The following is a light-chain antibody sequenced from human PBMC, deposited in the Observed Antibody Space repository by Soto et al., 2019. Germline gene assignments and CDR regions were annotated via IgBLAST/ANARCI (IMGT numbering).Light chain of an antibody. CDR1: QTISSW. Sequence: DIQMTQSPSTLSGSVGDRVTITCLASQTISSWLAWYQQKPGKAPKLLIYDASSLESGVPSRFSGSGSGTEFTLTISSLQPEDFATYYCQQSYSTPPRTFGQGTKVDIK. CDR3: QQSYSTPPRT. J-gene: IGKJ1*01. CDR2: DAS. V-gene: IGKV1-5*01.